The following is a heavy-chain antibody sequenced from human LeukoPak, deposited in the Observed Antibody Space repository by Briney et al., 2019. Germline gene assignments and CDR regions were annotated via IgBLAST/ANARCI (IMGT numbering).Heavy chain of an antibody. CDR1: GFTFSDYY. V-gene: IGHV3-11*01. CDR2: ISSSGSTI. J-gene: IGHJ4*02. CDR3: ARGIYGATAMDQAFDY. Sequence: GGSLRLSCAASGFTFSDYYMSWIRQAPGKGLEWVSYISSSGSTIYYADSVKGRFTIPRDNAKNSLYLQMNSLRAEDTAVYYCARGIYGATAMDQAFDYWGQGTLVTVSS. D-gene: IGHD5-18*01.